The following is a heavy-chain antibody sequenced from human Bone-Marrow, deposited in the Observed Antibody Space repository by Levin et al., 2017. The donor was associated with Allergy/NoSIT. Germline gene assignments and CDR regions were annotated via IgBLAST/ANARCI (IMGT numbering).Heavy chain of an antibody. V-gene: IGHV4-39*07. CDR3: ARLCVKYYRYQYSGWSSANWFDP. CDR1: GGSISSSSYY. Sequence: SETLSLTCTVSGGSISSSSYYWGWIRQPPGKGLEWIGSIYYSGSTYYNPSLKSRVTISVDTSKNQFSLKLSSVTAADTAVYYCARLCVKYYRYQYSGWSSANWFDPWGQGTLVTVSS. CDR2: IYYSGST. J-gene: IGHJ5*02. D-gene: IGHD6-19*01.